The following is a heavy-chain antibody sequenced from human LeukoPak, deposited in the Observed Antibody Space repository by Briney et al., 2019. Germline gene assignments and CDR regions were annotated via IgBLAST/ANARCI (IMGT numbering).Heavy chain of an antibody. CDR2: IMQDGSET. D-gene: IGHD6-19*01. Sequence: GGSLRLSCAASGFTFSYYWMSWVRQAPGKGLEWVANIMQDGSETYYVDSVKGRFTIPRDNVKNSLYLQMNSLRAEDTAVYYCASEYSSGWFDSWGQGTLVTVSS. CDR1: GFTFSYYW. CDR3: ASEYSSGWFDS. J-gene: IGHJ5*01. V-gene: IGHV3-7*03.